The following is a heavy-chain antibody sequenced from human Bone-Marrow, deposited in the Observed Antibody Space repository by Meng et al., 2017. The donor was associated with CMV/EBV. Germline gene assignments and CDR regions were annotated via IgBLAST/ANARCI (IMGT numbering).Heavy chain of an antibody. Sequence: ASVKVSCKASGYTFTSYYMHWVRQAPGQGLEWMGIINPSGGSTSYAQKFQGRVTMTRDTSTSTVYMELSSLRSEDTAVYYCARDQAAVRFLEWLLPCDPWGQGTLVTVSS. CDR1: GYTFTSYY. D-gene: IGHD3-3*01. J-gene: IGHJ5*02. V-gene: IGHV1-46*01. CDR2: INPSGGST. CDR3: ARDQAAVRFLEWLLPCDP.